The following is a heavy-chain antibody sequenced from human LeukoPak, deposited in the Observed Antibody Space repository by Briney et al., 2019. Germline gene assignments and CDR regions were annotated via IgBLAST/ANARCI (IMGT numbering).Heavy chain of an antibody. CDR2: ISSSGNTK. Sequence: GGSLRLSCAASGFTFSSYEMNWVRQAPGKGLEWVSYISSSGNTKYYAESVKGRFTISRDNAKNSLYLQMDSLTAEDTAVYYCTSTVDYWGQGTLVTVSS. CDR1: GFTFSSYE. V-gene: IGHV3-48*03. D-gene: IGHD4-17*01. J-gene: IGHJ4*02. CDR3: TSTVDY.